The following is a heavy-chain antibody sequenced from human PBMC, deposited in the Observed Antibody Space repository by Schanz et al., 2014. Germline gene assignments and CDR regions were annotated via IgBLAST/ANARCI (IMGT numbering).Heavy chain of an antibody. CDR2: IWNNGVTK. D-gene: IGHD4-17*01. Sequence: VQLLESGGGVVQPGTSLILSCSVSGFSLNTYGIHWFRQPAGKGLEWVAVIWNNGVTKYYADSVRGRFTISRDRFQNTLYLRMSSLRAEDTAVYYCARPRFDYGEVDYWGQGTLVTDSS. J-gene: IGHJ4*02. CDR1: GFSLNTYG. CDR3: ARPRFDYGEVDY. V-gene: IGHV3-33*01.